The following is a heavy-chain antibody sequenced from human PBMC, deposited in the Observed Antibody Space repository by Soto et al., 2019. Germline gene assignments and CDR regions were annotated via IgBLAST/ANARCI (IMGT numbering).Heavy chain of an antibody. CDR1: GGSISSYY. V-gene: IGHV4-4*07. Sequence: SETLSLTCTVSGGSISSYYWSWIRQPAGKGLEWIGRIYTSGSTNYNPSLKSRVTMSVDTSKNQFSLKLSSVTAADTAVYYCARDTPRYCSGGSCYAADAFDIWGQGTMVTVSS. CDR3: ARDTPRYCSGGSCYAADAFDI. CDR2: IYTSGST. D-gene: IGHD2-15*01. J-gene: IGHJ3*02.